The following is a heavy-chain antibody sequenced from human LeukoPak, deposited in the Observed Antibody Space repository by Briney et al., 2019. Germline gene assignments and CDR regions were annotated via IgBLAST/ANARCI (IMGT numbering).Heavy chain of an antibody. J-gene: IGHJ4*02. CDR1: GYTFTGYY. V-gene: IGHV1-2*06. D-gene: IGHD1-26*01. Sequence: ASVKVSRKASGYTFTGYYMHWVRQAPGQGLEWMGRINPNSGGTNYAQKFQGRVTMTRDTSISTAYTELSRLRSDDTAVYYCARDGRLVGATGAPSYWGQGTLVTVSS. CDR2: INPNSGGT. CDR3: ARDGRLVGATGAPSY.